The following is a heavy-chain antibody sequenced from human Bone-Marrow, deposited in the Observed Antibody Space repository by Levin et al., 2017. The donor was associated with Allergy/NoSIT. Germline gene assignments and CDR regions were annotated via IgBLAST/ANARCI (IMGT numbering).Heavy chain of an antibody. D-gene: IGHD6-25*01. CDR2: IKRMTDGETT. Sequence: GGSLRLSCAASGFTFSDAWMTWVRQAPGKGLEWVGRIKRMTDGETTDYGAPVKGRFTISRDDSKNTLYLQMNSVKTEDTAVYYCTMHSGLDVWGQGTTVTVSS. CDR3: TMHSGLDV. V-gene: IGHV3-15*01. CDR1: GFTFSDAW. J-gene: IGHJ6*02.